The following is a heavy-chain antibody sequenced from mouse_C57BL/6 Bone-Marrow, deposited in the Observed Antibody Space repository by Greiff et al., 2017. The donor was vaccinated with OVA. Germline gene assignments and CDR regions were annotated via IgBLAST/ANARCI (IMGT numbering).Heavy chain of an antibody. D-gene: IGHD1-1*01. V-gene: IGHV1-19*01. Sequence: DVQLQESGPVLVKPGASVKMSCKASGYTFTDYYMNWVKQSHGKSLEWIGVINPYNGGTSYNQKFKGKATLTVDKSSSTAYMELNSLTSEDSAVYYCARSAGSSLFDYWGQGTTLTVSS. J-gene: IGHJ2*01. CDR2: INPYNGGT. CDR1: GYTFTDYY. CDR3: ARSAGSSLFDY.